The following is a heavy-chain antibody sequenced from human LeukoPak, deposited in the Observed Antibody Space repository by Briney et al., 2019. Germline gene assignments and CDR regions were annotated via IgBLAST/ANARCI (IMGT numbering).Heavy chain of an antibody. CDR1: SFTISSYS. V-gene: IGHV3-48*01. Sequence: GGSLRFSCSASSFTISSYSMNRLRPAQGHGLVGGTYISSSSSTIYYADTVKGPFTISRDNAKNSLYLQMNSLRAEDTAVYYCARDRRSAHWGQGTLVTVSS. J-gene: IGHJ4*02. CDR3: ARDRRSAH. CDR2: ISSSSSTI.